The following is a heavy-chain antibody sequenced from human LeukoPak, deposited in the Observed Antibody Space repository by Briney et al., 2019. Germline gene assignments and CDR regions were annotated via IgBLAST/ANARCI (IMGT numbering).Heavy chain of an antibody. D-gene: IGHD3-3*01. CDR1: GYTFTGYY. V-gene: IGHV1-2*04. J-gene: IGHJ4*02. CDR3: AREHDFLIDYSFDY. CDR2: INPNSGGT. Sequence: WASVKVSCKASGYTFTGYYMHWVRQAPGQGLEWMGWINPNSGGTNYAQKFQGWVTMTRDTSISTAYVELSSLRSEDTAVYYCAREHDFLIDYSFDYWGQGTLVTVSS.